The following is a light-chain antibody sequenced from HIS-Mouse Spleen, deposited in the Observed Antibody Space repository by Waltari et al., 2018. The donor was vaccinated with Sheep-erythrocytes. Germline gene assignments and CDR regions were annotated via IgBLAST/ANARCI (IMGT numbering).Light chain of an antibody. V-gene: IGKV3-15*01. CDR3: QQYNNWPPGT. CDR2: GAS. J-gene: IGKJ2*02. Sequence: EIVMTQSPATLSVSPGERATLSCRASQSVSSNLAWYQQKPGQAPRILIYGASTRATCIPARFSGSGSGTEFTLTISSMQSEDFAVYYCQQYNNWPPGTFGQGTKLEIK. CDR1: QSVSSN.